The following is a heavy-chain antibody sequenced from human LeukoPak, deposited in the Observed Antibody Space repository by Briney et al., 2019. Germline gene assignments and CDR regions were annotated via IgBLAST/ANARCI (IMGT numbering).Heavy chain of an antibody. CDR1: GDSISSYY. J-gene: IGHJ6*02. CDR2: IHTSGST. Sequence: PSETLSLTCTVSGDSISSYYWSWIRQPAGKGLEWIGRIHTSGSTNYNPSLKSRVTMSVDTSKNQFSLKLSSVTAADTAVYYCARVLVATIKGYYYGMDVWGQGTTVTVSS. D-gene: IGHD5-12*01. V-gene: IGHV4-4*07. CDR3: ARVLVATIKGYYYGMDV.